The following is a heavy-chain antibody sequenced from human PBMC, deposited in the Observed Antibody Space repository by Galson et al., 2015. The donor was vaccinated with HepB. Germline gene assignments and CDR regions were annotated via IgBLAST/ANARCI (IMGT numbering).Heavy chain of an antibody. D-gene: IGHD2-15*01. V-gene: IGHV1-3*01. CDR3: ARGEVSWWYNWFDP. Sequence: SVKVSCKASGYTFTSYAMHWVRQAPGQRLEWMGWINAGNGNTKYSQKFQGRVTITRDTSASTAYMELSSLRSEDTAVYYCARGEVSWWYNWFDPWGQGTLVTVSS. J-gene: IGHJ5*02. CDR2: INAGNGNT. CDR1: GYTFTSYA.